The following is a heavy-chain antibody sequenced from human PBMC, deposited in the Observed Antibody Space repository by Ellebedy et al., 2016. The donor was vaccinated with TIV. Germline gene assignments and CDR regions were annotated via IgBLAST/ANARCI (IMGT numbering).Heavy chain of an antibody. CDR2: INHSGST. D-gene: IGHD1-26*01. J-gene: IGHJ4*02. CDR3: ARRSGSYFY. Sequence: SETLSLXXAVYGGSFSGYYWSWIRQPPGKGLEWIGEINHSGSTNYNPSLKSRVTISVDTSKNQFSLKLSSVTAADTAVYYCARRSGSYFYWGQGTLVTVSS. CDR1: GGSFSGYY. V-gene: IGHV4-34*01.